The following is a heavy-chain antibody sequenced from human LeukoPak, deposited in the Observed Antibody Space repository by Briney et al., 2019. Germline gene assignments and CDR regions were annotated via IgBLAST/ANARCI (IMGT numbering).Heavy chain of an antibody. D-gene: IGHD3-22*01. Sequence: GGSLRLSCAASGFTFDSHTVIWVRQAPGKGLQWVSSISTSSSYIYYADSVKGRFTISRDNSKNTLYLQMNSLRAEDTAVYYCAKDPLPYYYDSSGYTTPDYWGQGTLVTVSS. CDR2: ISTSSSYI. J-gene: IGHJ4*02. V-gene: IGHV3-21*04. CDR1: GFTFDSHT. CDR3: AKDPLPYYYDSSGYTTPDY.